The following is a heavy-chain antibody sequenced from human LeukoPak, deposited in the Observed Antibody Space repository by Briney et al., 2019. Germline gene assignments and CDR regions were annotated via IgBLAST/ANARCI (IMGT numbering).Heavy chain of an antibody. CDR1: GFTLSSYW. D-gene: IGHD3-22*01. J-gene: IGHJ6*04. V-gene: IGHV3-23*01. CDR2: ISGSGGST. Sequence: GGSLRLSCAASGFTLSSYWMHWVRQAPGKGLVWVSAISGSGGSTYYADSVKGRFTISRDNSKNTLYLQMNSLRGEDTAVYYCAKGGSGYYYARDVWGKGTTVTVSS. CDR3: AKGGSGYYYARDV.